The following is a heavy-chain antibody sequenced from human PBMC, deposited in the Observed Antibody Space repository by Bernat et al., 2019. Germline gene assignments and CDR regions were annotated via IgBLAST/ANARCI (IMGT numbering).Heavy chain of an antibody. J-gene: IGHJ4*02. V-gene: IGHV5-10-1*01. CDR3: ARHRSYYDFWSGYPFFDY. Sequence: EVQLVQSGAEVKKPGESLRISCKGSGYSFTSYWISWVRQMPGKGLEWMGRIDPSDSYTNYSPSFQGHVTISADKSISTAYLQWSSLKASDTAMYYCARHRSYYDFWSGYPFFDYWGQGTLVTVSS. CDR2: IDPSDSYT. CDR1: GYSFTSYW. D-gene: IGHD3-3*01.